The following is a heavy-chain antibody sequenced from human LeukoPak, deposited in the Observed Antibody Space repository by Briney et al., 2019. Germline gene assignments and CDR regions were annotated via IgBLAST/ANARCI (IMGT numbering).Heavy chain of an antibody. CDR3: AKDGVPSRYFGRNYFDY. V-gene: IGHV3-23*01. Sequence: GGSLRLSCAASGFTFSSYAMSWVRQAPGKGLEWVSGVSDSGGSTYYADSVKGRFTISRDNSKNTLYLQMNSLRAEDTAVYYCAKDGVPSRYFGRNYFDYWGQGTLVTVSS. D-gene: IGHD2-8*01. J-gene: IGHJ4*02. CDR2: VSDSGGST. CDR1: GFTFSSYA.